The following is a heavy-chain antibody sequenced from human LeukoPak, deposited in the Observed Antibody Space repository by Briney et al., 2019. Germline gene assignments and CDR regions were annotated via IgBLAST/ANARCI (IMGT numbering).Heavy chain of an antibody. J-gene: IGHJ5*02. V-gene: IGHV4-59*08. D-gene: IGHD6-13*01. CDR2: TYYSGST. CDR1: GDSISSYY. CDR3: ARAPGIAAAGSWFDP. Sequence: PSETLSLTCTVSGDSISSYYWIWIRQPPGKGLEWIGYTYYSGSTNYNPSLKSRVTISVDTSKNHFSLKLSSVTAADTAVYYCARAPGIAAAGSWFDPWGQGTLVTVSS.